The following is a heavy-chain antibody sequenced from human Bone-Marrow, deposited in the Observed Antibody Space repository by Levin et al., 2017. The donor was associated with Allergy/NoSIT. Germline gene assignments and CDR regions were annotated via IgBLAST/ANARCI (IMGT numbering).Heavy chain of an antibody. CDR2: ISSSSSYI. V-gene: IGHV3-21*01. Sequence: GGSLRLSCAASGFTFSSYSMNWVRQAPGKGLEWVSSISSSSSYIYYADSVKGRFTISRDNAKNSLYLQMNSLRAEDTAVYYCARGGGYSLDAVDIWGQGTMVSVSS. CDR3: ARGGGYSLDAVDI. CDR1: GFTFSSYS. J-gene: IGHJ3*02. D-gene: IGHD3-22*01.